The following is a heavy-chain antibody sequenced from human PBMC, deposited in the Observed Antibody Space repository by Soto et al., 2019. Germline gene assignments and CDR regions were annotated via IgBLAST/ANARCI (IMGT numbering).Heavy chain of an antibody. D-gene: IGHD6-19*01. CDR1: GGPIVGYY. J-gene: IGHJ3*02. CDR3: ARDAALLWLHAFDI. CDR2: IYYSGST. V-gene: IGHV4-59*01. Sequence: PSGTLPPPSIVVGGPIVGYYCGWIRNPPGKGLEWIGYIYYSGSTNYNPSLKSRVTISVDTSKNQFSLKLSSVTAADTAVYYCARDAALLWLHAFDIWGQGTMVTVSS.